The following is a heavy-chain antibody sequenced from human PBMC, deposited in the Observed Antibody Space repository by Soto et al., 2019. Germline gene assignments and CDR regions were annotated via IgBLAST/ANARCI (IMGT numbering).Heavy chain of an antibody. J-gene: IGHJ5*02. Sequence: QVQLVQSGAEVKKPGSSVKVSCKASGGTFSSYAISWVRQAPGQGLEWMGGIIPIFGTANYAQKFQGRVTITTDESTSTAYMELSSLRSEDTAVYYCARMNYYGSGSYWAWFDPWGQGTLVTVSS. D-gene: IGHD3-10*01. V-gene: IGHV1-69*01. CDR2: IIPIFGTA. CDR3: ARMNYYGSGSYWAWFDP. CDR1: GGTFSSYA.